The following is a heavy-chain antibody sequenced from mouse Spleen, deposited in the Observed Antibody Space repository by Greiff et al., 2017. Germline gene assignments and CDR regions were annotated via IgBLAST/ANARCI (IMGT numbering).Heavy chain of an antibody. CDR1: GYTFTSYW. Sequence: QVQLQQPGAELVKPGASVKLSCKASGYTFTSYWMHWVKQRPGQGLEWIGMIHPNSGSTNYNEKFKSKATLTVDKSSSTAYMQLSSLTSEDSAVYYCVRGPIYYYGSSLYFDYWGQGTTLTVSS. CDR2: IHPNSGST. D-gene: IGHD1-1*01. J-gene: IGHJ2*01. V-gene: IGHV1-64*01. CDR3: VRGPIYYYGSSLYFDY.